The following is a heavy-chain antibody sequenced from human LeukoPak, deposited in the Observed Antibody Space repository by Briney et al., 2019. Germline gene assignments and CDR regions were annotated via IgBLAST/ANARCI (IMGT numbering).Heavy chain of an antibody. CDR1: GFTFSSYS. J-gene: IGHJ4*02. V-gene: IGHV3-21*04. Sequence: GGSLRLSCAASGFTFSSYSMNWVRQAPGKGLEWVSSISSSSSYIYYADSVKGRFTTSRDNAKNSLYLQMNSLRAEDTAVYYCARDLSLSSTPHLDYWGQGTLVTVSS. D-gene: IGHD6-13*01. CDR2: ISSSSSYI. CDR3: ARDLSLSSTPHLDY.